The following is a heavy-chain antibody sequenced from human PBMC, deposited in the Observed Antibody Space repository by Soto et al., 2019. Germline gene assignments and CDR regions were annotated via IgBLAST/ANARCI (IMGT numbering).Heavy chain of an antibody. CDR1: GFTFSTYG. CDR2: ISYDGYNK. CDR3: AKDLILFRREATNSWDY. D-gene: IGHD2-21*01. J-gene: IGHJ4*02. Sequence: QVQLVESGGGVVQPGRSLRLSCAASGFTFSTYGMHWVRQAPGKGLEWVAVISYDGYNKYYADSVKGRFSISRDNSKNTLSLQMDSLRAEDTALYYCAKDLILFRREATNSWDYWGQGALVTVSS. V-gene: IGHV3-30*18.